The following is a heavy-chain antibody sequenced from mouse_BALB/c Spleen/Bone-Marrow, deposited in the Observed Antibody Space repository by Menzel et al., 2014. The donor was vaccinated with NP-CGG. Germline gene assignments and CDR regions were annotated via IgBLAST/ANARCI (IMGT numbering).Heavy chain of an antibody. J-gene: IGHJ2*01. CDR3: ARNGYYGYSDY. Sequence: EVKVTESGGGLVQPGGSLKLSCAASGFDFSRYWMSWVRQAPGKGLEWIGEINPDSSTINYTPSLKDKFIVSRDNAKNTLYLQMSKVRSEDTALYYCARNGYYGYSDYWGQGTTLTVSS. V-gene: IGHV4-1*02. CDR2: INPDSSTI. CDR1: GFDFSRYW. D-gene: IGHD2-1*01.